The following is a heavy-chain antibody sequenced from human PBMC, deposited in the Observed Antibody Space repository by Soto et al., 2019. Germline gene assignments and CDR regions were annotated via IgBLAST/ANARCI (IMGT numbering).Heavy chain of an antibody. J-gene: IGHJ3*02. CDR3: ARVNYGGNFYDAFDI. V-gene: IGHV1-46*01. Sequence: ASVKVSCKASGYTFTSYYMHWVRQAPGQGLEWMGTINPSGGSTSYAQKFQGRVTMTRDTSTSTVYMELSSLRSEDTAVYYCARVNYGGNFYDAFDIWGQGTMVTVS. D-gene: IGHD4-17*01. CDR2: INPSGGST. CDR1: GYTFTSYY.